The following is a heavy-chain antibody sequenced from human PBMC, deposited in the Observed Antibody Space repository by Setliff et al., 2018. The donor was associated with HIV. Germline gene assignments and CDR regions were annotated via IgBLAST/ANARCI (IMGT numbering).Heavy chain of an antibody. V-gene: IGHV3-21*01. J-gene: IGHJ3*02. CDR3: ARGLGRGGSDAFDI. CDR2: ISSSSSYI. CDR1: GFTFSSYS. D-gene: IGHD2-15*01. Sequence: GASVKVSCAASGFTFSSYSMNWVRQAPGKGLEWVSSISSSSSYIYYADSVKGRFTISRDNAKNSLYLQMNSLRAEDTAVYYCARGLGRGGSDAFDIWGQGTMVTVSS.